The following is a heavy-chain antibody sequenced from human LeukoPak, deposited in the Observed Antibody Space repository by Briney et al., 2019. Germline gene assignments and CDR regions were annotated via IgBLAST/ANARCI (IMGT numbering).Heavy chain of an antibody. V-gene: IGHV4-59*01. Sequence: PSETLSLTCTVSGGSISSYYWSWIRQPPGKGLEWIGYIYYTRSTHYNPSLKSRVTISVDTSKNQFYLKLSSVTAADRGEHCCARVRYSDVLTGYYGDGYFDYWGQGTLVTVSS. CDR2: IYYTRST. CDR3: ARVRYSDVLTGYYGDGYFDY. J-gene: IGHJ4*02. CDR1: GGSISSYY. D-gene: IGHD3-9*01.